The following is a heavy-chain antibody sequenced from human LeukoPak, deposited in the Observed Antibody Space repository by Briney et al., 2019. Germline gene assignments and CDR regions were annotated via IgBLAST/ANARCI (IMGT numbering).Heavy chain of an antibody. D-gene: IGHD3-10*01. V-gene: IGHV4-31*03. CDR1: GGSISSGGYY. CDR2: IYYSGST. Sequence: SETLSLTCTVSGGSISSGGYYWSWIRQHPGKGLEWIGYIYYSGSTYYNPSLKSRVTISVDTSKNQFSLKLSSVTAADTAVYYCARVESTMVRGAIRHYGMDVWGQGTTVTVSS. CDR3: ARVESTMVRGAIRHYGMDV. J-gene: IGHJ6*02.